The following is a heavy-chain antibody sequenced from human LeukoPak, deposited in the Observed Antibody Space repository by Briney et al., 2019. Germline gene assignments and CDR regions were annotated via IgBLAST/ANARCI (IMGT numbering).Heavy chain of an antibody. CDR1: GFTFSSYA. Sequence: SLRLSCAASGFTFSSYAMSWVRRAPGKGLEWVSAISGSGGSTYYADSVKGRFTISRDNSKNTLYLQMNSLRAEDTAVYYCARKGEYSSSWYSYYFDYWGQGTLVTVSS. CDR3: ARKGEYSSSWYSYYFDY. J-gene: IGHJ4*02. V-gene: IGHV3-23*01. CDR2: ISGSGGST. D-gene: IGHD6-13*01.